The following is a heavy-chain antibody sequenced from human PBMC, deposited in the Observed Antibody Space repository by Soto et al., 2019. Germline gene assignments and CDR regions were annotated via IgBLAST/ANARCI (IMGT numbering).Heavy chain of an antibody. CDR1: GGSIYRSGYY. CDR3: GKVLVGATGHPDSDS. J-gene: IGHJ4*02. V-gene: IGHV4-39*01. D-gene: IGHD2-15*01. Sequence: QVQLQESGPGLVKPSETLSLTCTVSGGSIYRSGYYWGWIRQPPGRGLEWIGNIDYNGVTYVNPSLKSRVTISRDTSKNQFSLKLTSVTAADTALYYCGKVLVGATGHPDSDSWGPGTLVAVSS. CDR2: IDYNGVT.